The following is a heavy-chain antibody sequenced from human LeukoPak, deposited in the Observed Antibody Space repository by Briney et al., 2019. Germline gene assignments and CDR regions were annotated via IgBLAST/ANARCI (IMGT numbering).Heavy chain of an antibody. CDR1: GFTFSSYG. Sequence: SGGSLRLSCAASGFTFSSYGMHWVRQAPGKGLEWVAFIRYDGGNKYYADSVKGRFTISRDNSKNTLYLHVNSLRAEDTAVYYCARYYDFWSSYSSYYYMDVWGKGTTVTVSS. J-gene: IGHJ6*03. D-gene: IGHD3-3*01. CDR2: IRYDGGNK. CDR3: ARYYDFWSSYSSYYYMDV. V-gene: IGHV3-30*02.